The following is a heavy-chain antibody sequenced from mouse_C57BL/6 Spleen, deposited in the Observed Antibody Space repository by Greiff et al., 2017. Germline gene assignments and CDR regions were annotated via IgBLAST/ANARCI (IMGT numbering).Heavy chain of an antibody. CDR2: IDPETGGT. Sequence: VQLQQSGAELVRPGASVTLSCKASGYTFTDYEMHWVKQTPVHGLEWIGAIDPETGGTAYNQKFKGKAILTADKSSSTAYMELRSLTSEDSAVYYCTRGSTMVTYFDYWGQGTTLTVSS. V-gene: IGHV1-15*01. CDR3: TRGSTMVTYFDY. D-gene: IGHD2-2*01. CDR1: GYTFTDYE. J-gene: IGHJ2*01.